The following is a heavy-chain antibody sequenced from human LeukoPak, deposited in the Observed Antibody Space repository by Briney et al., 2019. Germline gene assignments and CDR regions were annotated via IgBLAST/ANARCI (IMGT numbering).Heavy chain of an antibody. CDR1: GFTFSSYS. V-gene: IGHV3-48*01. CDR2: ISSSSSTI. D-gene: IGHD3-10*02. CDR3: AREGNKRITMSYFDY. J-gene: IGHJ4*02. Sequence: GGSLRLSCAASGFTFSSYSMNWVRQAPGKGLEWVSYISSSSSTIYYADSVKGRFTISRDNAKNTLNLQMNSLRAEDTAVYYCAREGNKRITMSYFDYWGQGTLVTVSS.